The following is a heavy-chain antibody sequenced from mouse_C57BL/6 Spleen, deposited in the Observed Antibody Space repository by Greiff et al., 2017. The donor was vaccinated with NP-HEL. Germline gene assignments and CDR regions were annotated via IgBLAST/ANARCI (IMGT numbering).Heavy chain of an antibody. Sequence: QVQLQQPGAELVRPGSSVKLSCKASGYTFTSYWMHWVKQRPIQGLEWIGNIDPSDSETHYNQKFKDKATLTVDKSSSTAYMQLSSLTSEDSAVYYCARDYYGSSPAGFAYWGQGTLVTVSA. V-gene: IGHV1-52*01. CDR3: ARDYYGSSPAGFAY. J-gene: IGHJ3*01. D-gene: IGHD1-1*01. CDR2: IDPSDSET. CDR1: GYTFTSYW.